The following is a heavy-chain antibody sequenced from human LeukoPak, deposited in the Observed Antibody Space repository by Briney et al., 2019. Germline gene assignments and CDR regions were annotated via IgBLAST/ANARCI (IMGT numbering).Heavy chain of an antibody. J-gene: IGHJ5*02. Sequence: PSETLSLTCAVYGGSFSGYYWSWIRQPPGKGLEWIGEISHSGSTNYNPSLKSRVTISVDTSKNQFSLKLSSVTAADTAVYYCARGRRSFGVVNRSSWFGPWGQGTLVTVSS. V-gene: IGHV4-34*01. CDR1: GGSFSGYY. D-gene: IGHD3-3*01. CDR2: ISHSGST. CDR3: ARGRRSFGVVNRSSWFGP.